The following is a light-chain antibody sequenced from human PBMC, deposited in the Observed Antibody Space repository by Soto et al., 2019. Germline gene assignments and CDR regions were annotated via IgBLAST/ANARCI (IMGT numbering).Light chain of an antibody. CDR2: VNN. V-gene: IGLV1-47*01. CDR3: VTWDDSLSGRV. Sequence: QSVLTQPPSASGTPGQRVTISCSGSSSNIGSNYVYWYQQLPGTAPKLLISVNNQRPSGVPDRFSGSKSGTSASLAISGLRSEDEADYYCVTWDDSLSGRVFGGGTKVTVL. J-gene: IGLJ3*02. CDR1: SSNIGSNY.